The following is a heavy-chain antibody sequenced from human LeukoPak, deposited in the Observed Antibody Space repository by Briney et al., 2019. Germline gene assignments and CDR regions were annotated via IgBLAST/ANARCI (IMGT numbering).Heavy chain of an antibody. J-gene: IGHJ6*02. Sequence: ASVKVSCKASGYTFTSHGISWVRQAPGQGLEWMGWISAYNGDTKYAQNLQGRVTMTTDTSTSTAYMELRSLRSDDTAVYYCARARRVGATTNYYYGMDVWGQGTTVTVSS. CDR1: GYTFTSHG. CDR3: ARARRVGATTNYYYGMDV. D-gene: IGHD1-26*01. V-gene: IGHV1-18*01. CDR2: ISAYNGDT.